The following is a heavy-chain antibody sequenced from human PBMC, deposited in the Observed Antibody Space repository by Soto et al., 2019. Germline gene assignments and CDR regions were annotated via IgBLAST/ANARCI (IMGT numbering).Heavy chain of an antibody. J-gene: IGHJ6*02. V-gene: IGHV1-46*01. CDR2: INPGGGSA. CDR3: ARETSGWSHNGLDV. Sequence: QVDLVQSGAEVKKPGASVTISCKASGSAITRYYIHWVRQAPGRGLEWMGIINPGGGSASYAQKFQDRVTIDKDTTTGTVYMDLRSLRTEDTAVYYCARETSGWSHNGLDVWGQGTTVNVSS. CDR1: GSAITRYY. D-gene: IGHD6-19*01.